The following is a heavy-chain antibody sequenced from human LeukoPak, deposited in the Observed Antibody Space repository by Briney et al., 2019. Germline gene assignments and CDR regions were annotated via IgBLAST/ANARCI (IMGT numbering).Heavy chain of an antibody. CDR2: ISGGGAYT. CDR3: AKDIFGGSGSYPSFDY. CDR1: GFTFSSYA. V-gene: IGHV3-23*01. J-gene: IGHJ4*02. Sequence: PGGSLRLSCAASGFTFSSYAMSWVRQAPGKGLEWVSAISGGGAYTYYADPVKGRFTISRDNSKDTVHLQLNTLRAEDTAVYFCAKDIFGGSGSYPSFDYWGQGTLVTVSS. D-gene: IGHD1-26*01.